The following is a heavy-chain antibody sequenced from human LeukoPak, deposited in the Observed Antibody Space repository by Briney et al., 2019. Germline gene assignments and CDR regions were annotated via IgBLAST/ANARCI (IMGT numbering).Heavy chain of an antibody. V-gene: IGHV1-2*02. D-gene: IGHD4-17*01. J-gene: IGHJ3*02. CDR3: AREHYGDSGAFDI. CDR1: GYTFTGYY. CDR2: ILPYTGGT. Sequence: ASVKVSCKASGYTFTGYYMHWVRQAPGQGLEWMGWILPYTGGTHYSQKFQGRVTLTTDTSISTAYMELSRLRSDDTAVYYCAREHYGDSGAFDIWGQGTMVTVSS.